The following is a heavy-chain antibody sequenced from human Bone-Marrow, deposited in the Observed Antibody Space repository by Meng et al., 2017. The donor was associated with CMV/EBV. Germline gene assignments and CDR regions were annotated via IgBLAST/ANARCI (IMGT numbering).Heavy chain of an antibody. CDR2: IYSGGSST. CDR3: AKGRFAVVPAAINY. J-gene: IGHJ4*02. CDR1: GFTFSSYS. Sequence: GESLKISCAASGFTFSSYSMNWVRQAPGKGLEWVSVIYSGGSSTYYADSVKGRFTISRDNSKNTLYLQMNSLRAEDTAVYYCAKGRFAVVPAAINYWGQGTLVTVSS. D-gene: IGHD2-2*02. V-gene: IGHV3-23*03.